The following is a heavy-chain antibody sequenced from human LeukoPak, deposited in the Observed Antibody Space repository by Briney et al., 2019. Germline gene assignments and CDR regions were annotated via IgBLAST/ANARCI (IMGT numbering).Heavy chain of an antibody. CDR2: IKSTGDTT. J-gene: IGHJ4*02. D-gene: IGHD2-2*01. CDR1: GYTFTSYH. CDR3: VREDAHTYYFDF. Sequence: GASVQVSCKTSGYTFTSYHMHWVRQAPGQGLEWGAIIKSTGDTTVYAQKFQGSVTVTRDTSTSTVYMDLSSLSSEDTAVYYCVREDAHTYYFDFWGPGTLVTVSS. V-gene: IGHV1-46*01.